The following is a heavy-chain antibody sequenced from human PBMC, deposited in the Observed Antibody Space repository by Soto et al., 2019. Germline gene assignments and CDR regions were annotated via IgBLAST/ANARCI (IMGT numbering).Heavy chain of an antibody. J-gene: IGHJ4*02. CDR1: GFTFSNYA. Sequence: PGWSLRLSCAASGFTFSNYAMSWVRQAPGKGLEWVSAISGSGSSTHFADSVKGRFTISRDNSKNSLYLQMNSLRAEDTAVYYCAKGFSSGWFSNDYWGQGTLVTVSS. CDR3: AKGFSSGWFSNDY. V-gene: IGHV3-23*01. D-gene: IGHD6-19*01. CDR2: ISGSGSST.